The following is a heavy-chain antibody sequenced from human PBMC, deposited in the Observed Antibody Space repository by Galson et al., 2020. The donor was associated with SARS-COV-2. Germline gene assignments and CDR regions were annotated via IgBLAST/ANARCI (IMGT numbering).Heavy chain of an antibody. CDR3: ARLHYGEYAPEAFNI. CDR2: ISHSGGT. Sequence: SQTLSLTCAVSGTSISSGSYSWNWIRQPPGKGLEWIGYISHSGGTYYNPSLKSRVTISGDRSKNQFSLRLSSVTAADTAVYYCARLHYGEYAPEAFNIWGPGTRVTVAS. J-gene: IGHJ3*02. V-gene: IGHV4-30-2*01. D-gene: IGHD4-17*01. CDR1: GTSISSGSYS.